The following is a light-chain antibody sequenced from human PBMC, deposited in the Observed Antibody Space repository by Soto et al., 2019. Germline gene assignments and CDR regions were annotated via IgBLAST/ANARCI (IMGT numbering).Light chain of an antibody. CDR3: QQHNSYSTWT. CDR2: DAS. CDR1: QSISSW. V-gene: IGKV1-5*01. J-gene: IGKJ1*01. Sequence: DIQMTPSPSTLSASVVYRVTLTCLASQSISSWLAWYQQKPGKAPKLLIYDASSLESGVPSRFSGSGSGTEFTLTIRSLQPDDFATYYCQQHNSYSTWTCGQGTKGAIK.